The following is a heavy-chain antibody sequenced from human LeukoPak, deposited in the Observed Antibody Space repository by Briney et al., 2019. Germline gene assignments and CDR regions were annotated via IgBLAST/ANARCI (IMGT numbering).Heavy chain of an antibody. CDR3: AKDMALLVVTDNGMDV. CDR1: GFTFSSYG. Sequence: GGSLRLSCAASGFTFSSYGVHWVRQAPGKGLEWVAFISYDGSHKYYADSVKGRFTISRDSSKNTLYLQMNSLRAEDTAVYYCAKDMALLVVTDNGMDVWGQGTTVTVSS. D-gene: IGHD2-21*02. CDR2: ISYDGSHK. J-gene: IGHJ6*02. V-gene: IGHV3-30*02.